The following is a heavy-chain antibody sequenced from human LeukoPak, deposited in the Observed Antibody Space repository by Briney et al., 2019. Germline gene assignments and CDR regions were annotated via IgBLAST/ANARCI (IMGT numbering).Heavy chain of an antibody. D-gene: IGHD5-24*01. CDR2: IRYDGSNK. Sequence: PGGSLRLSRAASGFTFSGYGMHWVRQAPGKGLEWVAFIRYDGSNKYYADSVKGRFTISRDNSKNTLYLQMNSLRAEDTAVYYCAKEGDGYRPNYFDYWGQGTLVTVSS. V-gene: IGHV3-30*02. J-gene: IGHJ4*02. CDR1: GFTFSGYG. CDR3: AKEGDGYRPNYFDY.